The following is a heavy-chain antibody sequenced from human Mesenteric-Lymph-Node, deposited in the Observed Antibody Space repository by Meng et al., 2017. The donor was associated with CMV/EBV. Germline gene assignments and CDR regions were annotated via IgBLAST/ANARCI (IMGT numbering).Heavy chain of an antibody. J-gene: IGHJ6*02. D-gene: IGHD6-13*01. CDR3: VKDKTVAAATTLDV. CDR2: LSWNGGGT. CDR1: GFIFDDYG. V-gene: IGHV3-20*04. Sequence: GESLKISCAASGFIFDDYGMSWVRQGPGKGLEWVSGLSWNGGGTGYADSVKGRFTISRDNANNYLYLQMNSLRTEDTALYYCVKDKTVAAATTLDVWGQGTTVTVSS.